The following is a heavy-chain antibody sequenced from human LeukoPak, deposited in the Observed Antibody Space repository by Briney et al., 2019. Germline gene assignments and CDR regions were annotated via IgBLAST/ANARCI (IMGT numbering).Heavy chain of an antibody. CDR1: GGTFSSYA. CDR2: IIPIFGTA. V-gene: IGHV1-69*06. J-gene: IGHJ5*02. D-gene: IGHD1-26*01. Sequence: SVKVSCKASGGTFSSYAISWVRQAPGQGLEWMGGIIPIFGTANYAQKFQGRVTITADKSTSTDYMELSSLRSEDTAIYYCARDNSVGDNASWFDPWGQGTLVTVSS. CDR3: ARDNSVGDNASWFDP.